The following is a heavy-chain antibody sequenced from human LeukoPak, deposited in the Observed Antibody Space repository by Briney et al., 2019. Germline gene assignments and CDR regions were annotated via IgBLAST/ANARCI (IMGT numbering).Heavy chain of an antibody. V-gene: IGHV1-8*01. D-gene: IGHD2-21*01. CDR1: GYTFTSYD. CDR3: ARAISSAFDL. Sequence: ASVKVSCKASGYTFTSYDINWVRQATGQGLEWMGWMNPNSGNTGYAQKFQGRATMTRNTSISTAYMELSSLRSEDTAVYYCARAISSAFDLWGRGTLVTVSS. CDR2: MNPNSGNT. J-gene: IGHJ2*01.